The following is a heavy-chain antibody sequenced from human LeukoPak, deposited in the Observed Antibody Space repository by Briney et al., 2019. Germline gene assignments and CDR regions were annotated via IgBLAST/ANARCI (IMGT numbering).Heavy chain of an antibody. V-gene: IGHV4-34*01. CDR2: INHSGST. D-gene: IGHD3-16*02. J-gene: IGHJ4*02. CDR1: GGSFSGYY. CDR3: ARGPYVSGTYRPPNRLDY. Sequence: SETLTLTCAVYGGSFSGYYWSWIRQPPGKGLEWIGEINHSGSTNYNPSLKSRVTISVDTSKNQFSLKLSSVTAADTAVYYCARGPYVSGTYRPPNRLDYWGQGTLVTVSS.